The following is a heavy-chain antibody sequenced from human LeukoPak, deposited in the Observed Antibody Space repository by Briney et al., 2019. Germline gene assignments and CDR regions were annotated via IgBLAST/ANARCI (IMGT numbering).Heavy chain of an antibody. Sequence: GASVKVSCKASGYTFTSYYMHWVRQAPGQGLEWMGIINPSGGSTSYAQKFQGRVTMTRDMSTSTVYMELSSLRSDDTAVYYCARGSNGDAFDIWGQGTMVTVSS. J-gene: IGHJ3*02. CDR3: ARGSNGDAFDI. CDR2: INPSGGST. V-gene: IGHV1-46*01. CDR1: GYTFTSYY. D-gene: IGHD4-11*01.